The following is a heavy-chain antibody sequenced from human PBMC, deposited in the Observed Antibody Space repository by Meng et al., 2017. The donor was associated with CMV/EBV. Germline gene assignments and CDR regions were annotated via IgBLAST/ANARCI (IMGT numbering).Heavy chain of an antibody. Sequence: QLHLQEAGQGLVKPSETLSLTCTVSGGSISSSSYYWCWIRQPPGKGLEWIGSIYYSGSTYYNPSLKSRVTISVDTSKNQFSLKLSSVTAADTAVYYCARDSAVAGVVDYWGQGTLVTVSS. CDR1: GGSISSSSYY. J-gene: IGHJ4*02. CDR3: ARDSAVAGVVDY. D-gene: IGHD6-19*01. V-gene: IGHV4-39*07. CDR2: IYYSGST.